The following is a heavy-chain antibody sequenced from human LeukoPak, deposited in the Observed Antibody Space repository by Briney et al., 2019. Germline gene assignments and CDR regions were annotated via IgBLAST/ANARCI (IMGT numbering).Heavy chain of an antibody. Sequence: PGGSLRLSCAASGFNFSTHTMNWVRQAPGKGLEWASSISKSSTYIYYTDSVKGRFTISRDNAKNSLYLQMNSLRAEDTAVYYCARDLFDFYTWGSYGSFDIWGQGTMVTVSS. D-gene: IGHD3-16*01. CDR1: GFNFSTHT. CDR2: ISKSSTYI. J-gene: IGHJ3*02. V-gene: IGHV3-21*01. CDR3: ARDLFDFYTWGSYGSFDI.